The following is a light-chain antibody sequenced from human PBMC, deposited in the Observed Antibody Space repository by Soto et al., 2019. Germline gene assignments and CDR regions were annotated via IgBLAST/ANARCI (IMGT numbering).Light chain of an antibody. CDR1: QGIRND. CDR2: AAS. Sequence: DIQMTQSPSSLSASVGDRLTITCGASQGIRNDLAWYQQKKGKAPKLLIYAASTLQGGVPSRFSGSGYGTDFNLTINSLQTEDLATYYCQQLNSYPITFGQGTRLEI. J-gene: IGKJ5*01. V-gene: IGKV1-17*01. CDR3: QQLNSYPIT.